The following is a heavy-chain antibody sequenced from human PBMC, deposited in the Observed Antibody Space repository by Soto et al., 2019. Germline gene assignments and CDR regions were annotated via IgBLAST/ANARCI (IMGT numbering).Heavy chain of an antibody. CDR3: ARGPGRGNDYGDYVPFDI. J-gene: IGHJ3*02. CDR1: GGSISSYY. CDR2: IYYSGST. D-gene: IGHD4-17*01. V-gene: IGHV4-59*01. Sequence: SETLSLTCTVSGGSISSYYWSWIRQPPGKGLEWIGYIYYSGSTNYNPSLKSRVTISVDTSKNQFSLKLSSVTAADTAVYYCARGPGRGNDYGDYVPFDIWGQGTMVTVSS.